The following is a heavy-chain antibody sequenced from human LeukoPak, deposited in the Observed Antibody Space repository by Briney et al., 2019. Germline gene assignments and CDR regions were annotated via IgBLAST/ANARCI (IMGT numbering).Heavy chain of an antibody. V-gene: IGHV3-23*01. CDR3: AKGSGITIFGVVPPDY. Sequence: GGSLRLSCAASGFNFSNYAMTWVRQAPGKGLEWASGISGSGGGTYYADSVKGRFAISGDNSKNTLYLQMNNLRAEDTAVYYCAKGSGITIFGVVPPDYWGQGTLVTVSS. J-gene: IGHJ4*02. D-gene: IGHD3-3*01. CDR2: ISGSGGGT. CDR1: GFNFSNYA.